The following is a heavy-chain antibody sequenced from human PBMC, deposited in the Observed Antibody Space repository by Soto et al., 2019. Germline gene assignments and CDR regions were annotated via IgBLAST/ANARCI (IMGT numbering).Heavy chain of an antibody. J-gene: IGHJ4*02. CDR3: VAGQYFFDY. V-gene: IGHV3-30*03. D-gene: IGHD6-19*01. CDR1: GFSFSSYG. CDR2: ISYDGSNK. Sequence: HPGGSLRLSCAASGFSFSSYGMQWVRQAPGKGLEWVAVISYDGSNKYYADSVKDRFTISRDNSKKTLYLQMNSLRADDTAVYYCVAGQYFFDYCGQGTLVTVSS.